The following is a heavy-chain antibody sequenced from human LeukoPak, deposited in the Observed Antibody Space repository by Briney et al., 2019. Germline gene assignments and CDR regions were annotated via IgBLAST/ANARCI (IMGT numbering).Heavy chain of an antibody. CDR1: VFSFTNYW. D-gene: IGHD1-1*01. J-gene: IGHJ4*02. V-gene: IGHV5-51*01. Sequence: GESLVISCKASVFSFTNYWIAWVRQTPGQGLEWMGSIYPGDSDTRYNPSFQGQVTISADKSIKTAYLQWSSLKASDTAIYYCARRGGGSTGGFYFDYWGQGSLVTVSS. CDR3: ARRGGGSTGGFYFDY. CDR2: IYPGDSDT.